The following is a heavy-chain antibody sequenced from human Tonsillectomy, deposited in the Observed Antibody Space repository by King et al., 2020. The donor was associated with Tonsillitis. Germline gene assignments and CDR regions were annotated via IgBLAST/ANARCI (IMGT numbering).Heavy chain of an antibody. CDR2: IYTSGTT. D-gene: IGHD2-2*02. J-gene: IGHJ3*02. Sequence: VQLQESGPRLVKPSQTLSLTCTVSGGSLSSGRNYWTWLRQPAGKGLEWIGRIYTSGTTNYNPSLQSRVTLSVDTSKNQFSLKLSSVTAADTAVYYCARDQVDCSSTSCYTGAFDIWGLGTIVTVSS. CDR3: ARDQVDCSSTSCYTGAFDI. CDR1: GGSLSSGRNY. V-gene: IGHV4-61*02.